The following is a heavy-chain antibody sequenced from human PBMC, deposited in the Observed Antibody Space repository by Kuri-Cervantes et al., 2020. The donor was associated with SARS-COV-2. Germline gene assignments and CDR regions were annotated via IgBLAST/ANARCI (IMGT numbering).Heavy chain of an antibody. V-gene: IGHV1-46*01. Sequence: ASVKVSCKASGYTFTSNYIHWVRQAPGQGLEWMGAINPSGGGTTYAQKFQGRVTITADESTSTAYMELSSLRSEDTAVYYCATLNWNYSHYHYGMDVWGQGTTVTVSS. CDR3: ATLNWNYSHYHYGMDV. D-gene: IGHD1-7*01. J-gene: IGHJ6*02. CDR2: INPSGGGT. CDR1: GYTFTSNY.